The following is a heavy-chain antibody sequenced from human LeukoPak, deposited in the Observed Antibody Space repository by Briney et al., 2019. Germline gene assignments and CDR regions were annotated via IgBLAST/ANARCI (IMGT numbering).Heavy chain of an antibody. D-gene: IGHD3-3*01. Sequence: GGSLRLSCAASGFTFDSNSMSWVRQAPGKGLEWVANIKQDGSEKYYVDSVKGRFTISRDNSKNTLYLQMNSLRAEDTAVYYCAKVGDYDFWSGYSPSDYWGQGTLVTVSS. CDR3: AKVGDYDFWSGYSPSDY. CDR1: GFTFDSNS. J-gene: IGHJ4*02. V-gene: IGHV3-7*03. CDR2: IKQDGSEK.